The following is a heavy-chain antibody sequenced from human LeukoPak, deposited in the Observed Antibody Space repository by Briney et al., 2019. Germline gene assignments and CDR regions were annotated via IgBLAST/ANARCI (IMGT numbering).Heavy chain of an antibody. CDR3: LRRGSSVWYNYSDY. CDR2: IYYSGST. D-gene: IGHD6-19*01. Sequence: SETLSLTCTVSGGSISSSSYYWGWIRQPPGKGMEWNGSIYYSGSTYYNPSLKSRVTISVDTSKNQFSLKLSSVTAADTAGYYCLRRGSSVWYNYSDYWVEETLVTVSS. J-gene: IGHJ4*02. V-gene: IGHV4-39*01. CDR1: GGSISSSSYY.